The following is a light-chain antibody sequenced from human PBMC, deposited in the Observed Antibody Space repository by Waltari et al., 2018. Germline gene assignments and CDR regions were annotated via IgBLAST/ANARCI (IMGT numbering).Light chain of an antibody. J-gene: IGKJ4*01. CDR2: EAS. V-gene: IGKV1D-16*01. CDR3: QQYESYPLT. CDR1: HSVTNW. Sequence: DIEVTQSPSSLSASVGDTVTITCRASHSVTNWLAWYQQRPGKATKSLIYEASKIQSGVPSRFSGSGFGTEFSLTITSLQPDDFGTYYCQQYESYPLTFGGGTKVDI.